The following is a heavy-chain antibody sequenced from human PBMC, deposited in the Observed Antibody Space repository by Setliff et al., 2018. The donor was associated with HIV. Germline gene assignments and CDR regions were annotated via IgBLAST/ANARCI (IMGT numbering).Heavy chain of an antibody. J-gene: IGHJ4*02. Sequence: SVKVSCKASGGTFGASGINWVRQAPGQGSEWMGTIIPTFGTANYAQNFQGRVTITADETTNTAYMELSSLRSEDTAVYYCASPQGANQLLWSFDYWGQGTLVTVSS. D-gene: IGHD2-2*01. CDR3: ASPQGANQLLWSFDY. V-gene: IGHV1-69*13. CDR2: IIPTFGTA. CDR1: GGTFGASG.